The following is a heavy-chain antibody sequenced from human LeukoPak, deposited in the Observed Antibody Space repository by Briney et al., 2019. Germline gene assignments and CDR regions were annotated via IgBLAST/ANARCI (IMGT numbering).Heavy chain of an antibody. D-gene: IGHD3-22*01. J-gene: IGHJ3*02. CDR1: GYSISSGYY. CDR2: IYYSGST. V-gene: IGHV4-59*08. Sequence: PSETLSLTCAVSGYSISSGYYWSWIRQPPGKGLEWIGYIYYSGSTNYNPSLKSRVTISVGTSKNQFSLKLSSVTAADTAVYYCARQIKYYYDSSGYSNPVIAFDIWGQGTMVTVSS. CDR3: ARQIKYYYDSSGYSNPVIAFDI.